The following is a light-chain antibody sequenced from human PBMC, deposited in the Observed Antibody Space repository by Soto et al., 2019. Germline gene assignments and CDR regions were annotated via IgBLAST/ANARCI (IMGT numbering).Light chain of an antibody. CDR2: AAS. Sequence: GDRVTITCRASQGIRNDLGWFQQKPGKAPKLLIYAASNLQSGVPSRFSGSGSGTDFTLTISRLEPEDFAVYYCQQYHTSPVTFGQGTKVDI. V-gene: IGKV1-6*01. CDR3: QQYHTSPVT. J-gene: IGKJ1*01. CDR1: QGIRND.